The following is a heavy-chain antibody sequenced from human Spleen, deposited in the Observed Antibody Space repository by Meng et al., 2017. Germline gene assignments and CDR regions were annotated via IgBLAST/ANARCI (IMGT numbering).Heavy chain of an antibody. V-gene: IGHV4-34*01. Sequence: GPLHQWGAGVLKTSELLSLTCVVSGGYSRHYYWSWIRPPPGKGLEWIGEINHSGSTNYNPSLESRATISVDTSQNNLSLKLSSVTAADSAVYYCARGPTTMAHDFDYWGQGTLVTVSS. D-gene: IGHD4-11*01. CDR2: INHSGST. CDR3: ARGPTTMAHDFDY. J-gene: IGHJ4*02. CDR1: GGYSRHYY.